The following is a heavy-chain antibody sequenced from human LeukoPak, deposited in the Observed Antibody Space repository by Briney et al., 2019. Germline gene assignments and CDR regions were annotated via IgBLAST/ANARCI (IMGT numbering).Heavy chain of an antibody. Sequence: ASVKVSCKASGYTFTSYYMHWVRQAPGQGLEWMGIINPSDGSTSYAQKFQGRVTMTRDMSTSTVYMELSSLRSEDTAVYYCARGTVTTFYIDYWGQGTLVTVSS. V-gene: IGHV1-46*01. CDR1: GYTFTSYY. J-gene: IGHJ4*02. D-gene: IGHD4-17*01. CDR2: INPSDGST. CDR3: ARGTVTTFYIDY.